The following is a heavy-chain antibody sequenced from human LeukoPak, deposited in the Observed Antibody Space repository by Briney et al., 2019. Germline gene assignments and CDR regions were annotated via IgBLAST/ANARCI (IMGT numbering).Heavy chain of an antibody. CDR1: GFTFSSYG. D-gene: IGHD4-17*01. CDR3: AKDYGDYVGYFDY. Sequence: PGGSLRLSCEASGFTFSSYGMHWFGKAPGKGLEWLAVISYDGSNKYYADSVKGRFTISRDNSKNTLYLQMNSLRAEDTAVYYCAKDYGDYVGYFDYWGQGTLVTVSS. CDR2: ISYDGSNK. V-gene: IGHV3-30*18. J-gene: IGHJ4*02.